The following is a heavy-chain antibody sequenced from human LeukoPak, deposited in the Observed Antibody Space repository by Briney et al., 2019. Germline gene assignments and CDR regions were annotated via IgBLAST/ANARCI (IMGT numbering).Heavy chain of an antibody. CDR1: GVSISSSNSY. CDR2: IYYTGNT. CDR3: ARREVVEGY. J-gene: IGHJ4*02. V-gene: IGHV4-39*07. Sequence: SETLSLTCTVSGVSISSSNSYWGWIRQPPGKGLEWIGSIYYTGNTYYNASLKSRVTISVDTSKNQFSLKLSSVGAADTAVYYCARREVVEGYWGQGTLVTVSS. D-gene: IGHD2-15*01.